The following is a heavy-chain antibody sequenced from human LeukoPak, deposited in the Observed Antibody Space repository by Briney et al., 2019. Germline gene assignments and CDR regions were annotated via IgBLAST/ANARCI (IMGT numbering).Heavy chain of an antibody. CDR1: GFTVSSNY. J-gene: IGHJ4*02. Sequence: GGSLRLSCAASGFTVSSNYMSWVRQAPGKGLEWVSVIYSGGSTYYADSVKGRFTISRDNSKNTLYLQMNSLRAEDTAVCYCARDYYGSAPDYWGQGTLVTVSS. D-gene: IGHD3-10*01. CDR2: IYSGGST. V-gene: IGHV3-53*01. CDR3: ARDYYGSAPDY.